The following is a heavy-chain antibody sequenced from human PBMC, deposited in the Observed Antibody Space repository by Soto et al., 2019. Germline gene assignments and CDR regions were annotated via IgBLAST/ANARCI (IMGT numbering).Heavy chain of an antibody. CDR2: IYYSGST. V-gene: IGHV4-31*03. CDR3: ARDRSDYYGSGSYYSNWFDP. CDR1: GGSISSGGYY. Sequence: QVQLQESGPGLVKPSQTLSLTCTVSGGSISSGGYYWSWIRQHPGKGLEWIGYIYYSGSTYYNPSLKSRVTISVETSKNQFSLKLSSVTAADTAVYYCARDRSDYYGSGSYYSNWFDPWGQGTLVTVSS. J-gene: IGHJ5*02. D-gene: IGHD3-10*01.